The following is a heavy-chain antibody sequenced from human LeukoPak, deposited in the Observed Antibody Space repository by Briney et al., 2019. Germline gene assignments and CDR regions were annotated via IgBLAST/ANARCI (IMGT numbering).Heavy chain of an antibody. CDR1: GFTFSSYS. J-gene: IGHJ6*03. V-gene: IGHV3-21*01. CDR2: ISSSSSYI. CDR3: ARGYCSSTSCRYYYYYYYMDV. Sequence: GGSLRLSCAASGFTFSSYSMNWVRQAPGKGLEWVSSISSSSSYIYYADSVKGRFTISRDNAKNSLYLQMNSLRAEDTAVYYCARGYCSSTSCRYYYYYYYMDVWGKGTTVTVSS. D-gene: IGHD2-2*01.